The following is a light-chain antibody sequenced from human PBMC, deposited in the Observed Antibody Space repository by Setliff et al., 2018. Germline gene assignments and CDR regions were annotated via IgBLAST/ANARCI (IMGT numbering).Light chain of an antibody. J-gene: IGLJ1*01. Sequence: QSALTQAASVSGSPGQSVTISCSDVGGYRLVSWYQQYSGKAPKLLLYEVSQRPSGVPDRFSGSKSGNTASLTVSGLQPEDEADYYCCSYTDSSDLYVFGSGTKVTVL. CDR3: CSYTDSSDLYV. CDR1: DVGGYRL. CDR2: EVS. V-gene: IGLV2-8*01.